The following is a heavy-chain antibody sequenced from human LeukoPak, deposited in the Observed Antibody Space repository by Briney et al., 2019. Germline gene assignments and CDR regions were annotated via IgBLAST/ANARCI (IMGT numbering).Heavy chain of an antibody. CDR1: GFTFSSYA. D-gene: IGHD3-22*01. CDR2: ISYDGSNK. J-gene: IGHJ4*02. V-gene: IGHV3-30-3*01. Sequence: PGGSLRLSCAASGFTFSSYAMPWVRQAPGKGLEWVAVISYDGSNKYYADSVKGRFTISRDNSKNPLYLQINSLRADDTAVYYCVKGWVSDRNYCDYWGQGTLVTVSS. CDR3: VKGWVSDRNYCDY.